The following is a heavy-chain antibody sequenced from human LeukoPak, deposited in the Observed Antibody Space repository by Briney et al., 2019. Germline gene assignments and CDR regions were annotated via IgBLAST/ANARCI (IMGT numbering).Heavy chain of an antibody. CDR1: GYSFTSYW. D-gene: IGHD5-18*01. Sequence: GESLKISCKGSGYSFTSYWIGWVRQMPGKGLEWMGIIYPGDSDTRYSPSFQGQVTISADKFISTAYLQWSSLRSEDTAVYYCARSSRGIQLSSYYYYYMDVWGKGTTVTVSS. J-gene: IGHJ6*03. CDR3: ARSSRGIQLSSYYYYYMDV. CDR2: IYPGDSDT. V-gene: IGHV5-51*01.